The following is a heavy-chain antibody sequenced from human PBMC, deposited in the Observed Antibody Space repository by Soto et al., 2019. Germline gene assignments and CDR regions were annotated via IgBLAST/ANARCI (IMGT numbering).Heavy chain of an antibody. CDR2: ISYDGSNK. V-gene: IGHV3-30-3*01. CDR1: GFTFSSYA. Sequence: PGGSLRLSCAASGFTFSSYAMHWVRQAPGKGLEWVAVISYDGSNKYYADSVKGRFTISRDNSKNTLYLQMNSRRAEDTAVYYCAVIAVASPGYYYGMDVWGQGTTVTVSS. J-gene: IGHJ6*02. CDR3: AVIAVASPGYYYGMDV. D-gene: IGHD6-19*01.